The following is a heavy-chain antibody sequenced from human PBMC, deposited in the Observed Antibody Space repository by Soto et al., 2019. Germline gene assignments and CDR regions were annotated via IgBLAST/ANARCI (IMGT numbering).Heavy chain of an antibody. CDR2: INPGNGNT. J-gene: IGHJ4*02. Sequence: ASVTDSYKPFGSTYSSYTIHWVLQAPGQSLEWMGWINPGNGNTKYSQKFQGRVTITRDTSASTAYMDLSSLRSEDTAVYYCASAIAAACFDYWGLGALVTVSS. CDR3: ASAIAAACFDY. V-gene: IGHV1-3*01. CDR1: GSTYSSYT. D-gene: IGHD6-13*01.